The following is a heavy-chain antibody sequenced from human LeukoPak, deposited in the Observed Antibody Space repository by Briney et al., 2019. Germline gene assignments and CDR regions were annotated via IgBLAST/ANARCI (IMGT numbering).Heavy chain of an antibody. CDR2: IDYSGGST. D-gene: IGHD4-17*01. CDR1: GFTFSSYA. Sequence: PGGSLRLSCAASGFTFSSYAMSWVRQAPGKGLEWVSGIDYSGGSTYYADSVKGRFTISRDNSKNTLYLQMNSLRGEDTAIYYCGKTTTVTTGVDNWGQGTLVTVSS. V-gene: IGHV3-23*01. CDR3: GKTTTVTTGVDN. J-gene: IGHJ4*02.